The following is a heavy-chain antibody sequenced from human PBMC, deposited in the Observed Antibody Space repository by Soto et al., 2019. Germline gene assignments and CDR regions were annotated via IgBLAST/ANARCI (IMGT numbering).Heavy chain of an antibody. CDR3: TRRFAYGDAFNL. J-gene: IGHJ3*01. V-gene: IGHV3-73*01. D-gene: IGHD4-17*01. CDR2: IRSKTNSYAT. Sequence: EVQLVESGGGLVQPGGSLKLSCAASGFTFSGSAMHWVRQAPGKGLEWVGHIRSKTNSYATAYGASVKGRFTISRDDSKSTAYLQMSSLLPEDTAVYYCTRRFAYGDAFNLWGQGTMVTVSS. CDR1: GFTFSGSA.